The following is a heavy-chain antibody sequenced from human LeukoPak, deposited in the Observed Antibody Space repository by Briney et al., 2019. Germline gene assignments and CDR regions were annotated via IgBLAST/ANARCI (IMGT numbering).Heavy chain of an antibody. Sequence: GWSLRLSCAASGFTFSSYAMSWVRQAPGKGLEWVSLINDSGGNTYYADSVKGRFTISRDNSKNTLFLQMSSLRAEDTAVYYCAKTSAGIRGGYFDYWGQGTLVTVSS. V-gene: IGHV3-23*01. CDR3: AKTSAGIRGGYFDY. CDR2: INDSGGNT. CDR1: GFTFSSYA. D-gene: IGHD3-10*01. J-gene: IGHJ4*02.